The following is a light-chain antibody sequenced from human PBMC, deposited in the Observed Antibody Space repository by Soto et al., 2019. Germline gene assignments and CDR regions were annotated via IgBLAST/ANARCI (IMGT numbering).Light chain of an antibody. V-gene: IGLV2-14*01. Sequence: QSALTQPASVAGSPRQSITISCTGTRTDVGGYNSVSWYQQHPGKAPKLIIYEVSNRPSGVSNRFSGSKSDNTASLTISGLQAEDEADYYCCSYVSSKTYVFGTGTKVTVL. J-gene: IGLJ1*01. CDR3: CSYVSSKTYV. CDR1: RTDVGGYNS. CDR2: EVS.